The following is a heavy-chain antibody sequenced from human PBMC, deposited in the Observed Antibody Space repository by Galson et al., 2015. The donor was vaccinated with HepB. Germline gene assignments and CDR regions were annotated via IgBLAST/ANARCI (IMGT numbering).Heavy chain of an antibody. CDR2: IYSGGST. D-gene: IGHD1-7*01. CDR3: AREGQGELELTFDY. V-gene: IGHV3-53*01. CDR1: GFTVSSNY. Sequence: SLRLSCAASGFTVSSNYMSWVRQAPGKGLDWVSVIYSGGSTYYADSVKGRFTISRDNSKNTLFLQMDSLRAEDTAVYYCAREGQGELELTFDYWGQGTLVTVSS. J-gene: IGHJ4*02.